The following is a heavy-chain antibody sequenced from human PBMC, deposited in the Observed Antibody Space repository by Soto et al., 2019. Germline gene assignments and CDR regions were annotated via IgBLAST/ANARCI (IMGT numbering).Heavy chain of an antibody. J-gene: IGHJ4*02. CDR1: GFTFSSYG. D-gene: IGHD2-8*01. CDR2: IWYDGSNK. Sequence: SGGSLRLSCAASGFTFSSYGMHWVRQAPGKGLEWVAVIWYDGSNKYYADSVKGRFTISRDNSKNTLYLQMNSLRAEDTAVYYCARDNPVEANGVCFDYWGQGTLVTAPQ. V-gene: IGHV3-33*01. CDR3: ARDNPVEANGVCFDY.